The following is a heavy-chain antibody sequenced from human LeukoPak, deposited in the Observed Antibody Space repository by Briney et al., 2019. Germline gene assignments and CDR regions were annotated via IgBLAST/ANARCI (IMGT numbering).Heavy chain of an antibody. J-gene: IGHJ6*03. Sequence: SETLSLTCTVSGGSISSYYWSWIRQPAGKGLEWIGRIYTSGSTNYNPSLKSRVTMSVDTSKNQFSLKLISVTAAETAVYYCARDYYSEISYYYYMDVWGKGTTVTVS. CDR3: ARDYYSEISYYYYMDV. CDR1: GGSISSYY. V-gene: IGHV4-4*07. CDR2: IYTSGST. D-gene: IGHD3-10*01.